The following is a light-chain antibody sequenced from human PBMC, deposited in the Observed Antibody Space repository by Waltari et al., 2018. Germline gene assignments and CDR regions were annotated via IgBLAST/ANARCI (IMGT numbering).Light chain of an antibody. J-gene: IGKJ5*01. CDR2: WAS. CDR1: QSLLSSFNSKTY. V-gene: IGKV4-1*01. CDR3: HHYYIPPLT. Sequence: DIVLTQSPDSLAVSLGERATINCKSSQSLLSSFNSKTYIAWYQQKPGQPPKLLINWASARGSGVPERFSGSGSETDFTLTISSLQAVDVAVYYCHHYYIPPLTFGQGTRLEIK.